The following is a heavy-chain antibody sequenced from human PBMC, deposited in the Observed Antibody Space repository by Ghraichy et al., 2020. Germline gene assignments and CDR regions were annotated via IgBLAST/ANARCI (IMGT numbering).Heavy chain of an antibody. V-gene: IGHV4-34*01. CDR1: GGSFSGYY. J-gene: IGHJ4*02. Sequence: SETLSLTCAVYGGSFSGYYWSWIRQPPGKGLEWIGEINHSGSTNYNPSLKSRVTISVDTSKNQFSLKLSSVTAADTAVYYCAREGWDGTVHLRAHFDYWGQGTLVTVSS. CDR3: AREGWDGTVHLRAHFDY. CDR2: INHSGST. D-gene: IGHD3-10*01.